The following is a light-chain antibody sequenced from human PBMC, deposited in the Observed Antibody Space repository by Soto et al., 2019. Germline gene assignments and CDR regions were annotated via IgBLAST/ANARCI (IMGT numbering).Light chain of an antibody. CDR2: GAS. V-gene: IGKV3-20*01. Sequence: EIVLTQSPGTLSLSPGERATLSCRASQSVSSSYLAWYQQKPGQAPRLLIYGASSTATGIPDRFSGSGSGTDFTLTISRLEPEDFAVYYCQQYGSSPRAFSQGTKLEIK. J-gene: IGKJ2*01. CDR3: QQYGSSPRA. CDR1: QSVSSSY.